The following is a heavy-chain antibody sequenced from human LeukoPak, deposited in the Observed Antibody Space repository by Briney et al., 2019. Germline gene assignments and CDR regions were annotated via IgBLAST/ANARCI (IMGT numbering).Heavy chain of an antibody. CDR2: ISDDGSNK. V-gene: IGHV3-30*18. D-gene: IGHD2-21*01. CDR1: GFTFSRYT. CDR3: AKDGLAYSLFEY. J-gene: IGHJ4*02. Sequence: GGSPRLSCAASGFTFSRYTMHWVRQAPGKGLEWVAAISDDGSNKYYGDSVKGRFTIARDNSKNTLYLQVNGLRAEDTAVYYCAKDGLAYSLFEYWGQGIQVTVSS.